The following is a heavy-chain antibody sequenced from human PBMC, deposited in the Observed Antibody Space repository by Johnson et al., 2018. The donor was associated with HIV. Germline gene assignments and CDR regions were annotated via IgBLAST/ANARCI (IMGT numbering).Heavy chain of an antibody. V-gene: IGHV3-NL1*01. J-gene: IGHJ3*02. CDR3: ARGAPQSSCSRRPYHAFDI. CDR2: IYSGGST. CDR1: GFTFSTYA. D-gene: IGHD3-22*01. Sequence: QVQLVESGGGVVQPGRSLRLSCAASGFTFSTYALHWVRQAPGKGLEWVSLIYSGGSTYYADSVKGRFTISRDNSKNTLYLQMNSLRAEDTAVYYCARGAPQSSCSRRPYHAFDIWGQGTMVTVSS.